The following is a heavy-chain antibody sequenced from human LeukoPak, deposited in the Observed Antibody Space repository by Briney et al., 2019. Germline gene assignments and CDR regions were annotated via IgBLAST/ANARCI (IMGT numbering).Heavy chain of an antibody. J-gene: IGHJ4*02. CDR2: INAGNGNT. CDR3: ARDLKQFGGWFDY. D-gene: IGHD6-19*01. Sequence: ASVKVSLKASGYTFSSYAMHWVRQAPGQRLEWMGWINAGNGNTKYSQKFQGRVTITRDTSASTAYMELCSLRFEDTAVYYCARDLKQFGGWFDYWGQGTLVTVSS. CDR1: GYTFSSYA. V-gene: IGHV1-3*01.